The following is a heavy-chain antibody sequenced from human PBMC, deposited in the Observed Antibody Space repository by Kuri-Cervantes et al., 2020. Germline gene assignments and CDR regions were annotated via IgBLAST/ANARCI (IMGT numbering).Heavy chain of an antibody. CDR1: GGSFSGYY. CDR2: INHSGST. D-gene: IGHD1-26*01. V-gene: IGHV4-34*01. Sequence: ESLKISCAVYGGSFSGYYWSWIRQPPGKGLEWIGEINHSGSTNYNPSLKSRVTISVDTSKNQFSLKLSSVTAADTAVYYCARDEVQGVDYWGQGTLVTVSS. J-gene: IGHJ4*02. CDR3: ARDEVQGVDY.